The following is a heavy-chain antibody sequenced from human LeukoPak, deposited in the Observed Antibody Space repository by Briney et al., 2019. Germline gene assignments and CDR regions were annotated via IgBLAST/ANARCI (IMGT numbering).Heavy chain of an antibody. Sequence: PGGSLGLSCAASGFTFSTYGMHWVRQAPGKGLEWLTDIWYDGSNKYYTDSVKGRFTISRDNSKNTLYLQMSSLRAEDTAVYYCARDSNSYGSGATIDYWGQGTLVTVSS. CDR2: IWYDGSNK. V-gene: IGHV3-33*01. CDR3: ARDSNSYGSGATIDY. J-gene: IGHJ4*02. CDR1: GFTFSTYG. D-gene: IGHD3-10*01.